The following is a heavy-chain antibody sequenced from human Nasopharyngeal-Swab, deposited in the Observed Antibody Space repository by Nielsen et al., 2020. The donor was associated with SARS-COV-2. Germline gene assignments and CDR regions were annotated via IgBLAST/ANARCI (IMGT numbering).Heavy chain of an antibody. CDR3: TRHYDFWSGYYIKDPADFDY. D-gene: IGHD3-3*01. CDR1: GFTFSGSA. V-gene: IGHV3-73*01. J-gene: IGHJ4*02. Sequence: GGSLRLSCAASGFTFSGSAMHWVRQASGKGLEWVGRTRSKANSYATAYAASVKGRFTISRDDSKNTAYLQMNSLKTEDTAVYYCTRHYDFWSGYYIKDPADFDYWGQGTLVTVSS. CDR2: TRSKANSYAT.